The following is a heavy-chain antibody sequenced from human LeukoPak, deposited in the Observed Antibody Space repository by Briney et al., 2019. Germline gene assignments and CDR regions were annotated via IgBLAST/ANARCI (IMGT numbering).Heavy chain of an antibody. CDR2: SSGTGGST. CDR1: GFTFSSYA. D-gene: IGHD3-10*01. V-gene: IGHV3-23*01. Sequence: GGSLRLSCAASGFTFSSYAMSWVRQAPGKGLEWVPASSGTGGSTHYADSVKGRFTISRDNSKNTLYLQMNSLRAEDTAVYYCATLSVTGDYWGQGTLVTVSS. J-gene: IGHJ4*02. CDR3: ATLSVTGDY.